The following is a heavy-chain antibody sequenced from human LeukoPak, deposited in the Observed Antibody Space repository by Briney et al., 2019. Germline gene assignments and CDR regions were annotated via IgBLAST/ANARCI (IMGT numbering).Heavy chain of an antibody. V-gene: IGHV3-30*02. CDR1: GFTFSSYG. CDR3: AGDKTTGGWYEFDY. Sequence: PGGSLRLSCAASGFTFSSYGMYWVRQAPGKGLEWVAFIRYDGSNKYYADSVKGRFTISSDTSKNTVSLQMNSLRAEDTAVYYCAGDKTTGGWYEFDYWGQGTLVTVSS. D-gene: IGHD6-19*01. CDR2: IRYDGSNK. J-gene: IGHJ4*02.